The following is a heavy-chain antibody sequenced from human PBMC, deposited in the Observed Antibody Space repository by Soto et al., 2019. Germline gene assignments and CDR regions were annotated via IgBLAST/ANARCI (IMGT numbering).Heavy chain of an antibody. J-gene: IGHJ4*02. Sequence: GGSLRLSCVASGFTVSSNYMSWVRQAPGKGLEWVSVIYSDGNTYYADSVKGRFTISRHNSKNTLYLQMNGLRPEDTAVYYCVRGPFFDYWGQGTLVTVSS. CDR1: GFTVSSNY. CDR2: IYSDGNT. V-gene: IGHV3-53*04. CDR3: VRGPFFDY.